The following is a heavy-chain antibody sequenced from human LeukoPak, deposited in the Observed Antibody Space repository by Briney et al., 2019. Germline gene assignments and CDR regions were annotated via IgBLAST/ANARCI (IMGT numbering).Heavy chain of an antibody. V-gene: IGHV4-59*01. D-gene: IGHD6-13*01. CDR1: GGSISSYY. CDR2: IYYSGNT. J-gene: IGHJ5*02. Sequence: SETLSLTCTVSGGSISSYYWSWIRQPPGKGLGWIGFIYYSGNTNYNPSLKSRVTISVDTSKNQFSLKLSSVSAADTAVYYCARLAGGGYSSSWNWFDPWGQGTLVTVSS. CDR3: ARLAGGGYSSSWNWFDP.